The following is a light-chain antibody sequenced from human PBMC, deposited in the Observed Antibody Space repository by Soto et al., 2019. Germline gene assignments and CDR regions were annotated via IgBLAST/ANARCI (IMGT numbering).Light chain of an antibody. CDR3: QSADSSGTYWV. CDR1: ALPKQY. V-gene: IGLV3-25*03. Sequence: SYELTQPPSVSVSPGQTARITGSGEALPKQYAFWYQQKPGQAPVLLIYKDSERPSGIPERFSGSSSGTTLTLTISGVRAEDQADYYCQSADSSGTYWVFGGGTKLTVL. J-gene: IGLJ3*02. CDR2: KDS.